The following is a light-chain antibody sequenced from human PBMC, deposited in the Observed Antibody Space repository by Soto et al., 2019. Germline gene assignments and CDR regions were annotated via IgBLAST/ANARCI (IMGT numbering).Light chain of an antibody. V-gene: IGKV1-5*03. CDR2: KAS. J-gene: IGKJ1*01. Sequence: DIQMTQSPSTLSGSVGDRVTITCRASQTISSWLAWYQQKPGKAPKLLIYKASTLKSGVPSRFSGSGSGTEFTLTLSSLQNDDVANSYCQHYTTYSEEFGKGTTVALK. CDR3: QHYTTYSEE. CDR1: QTISSW.